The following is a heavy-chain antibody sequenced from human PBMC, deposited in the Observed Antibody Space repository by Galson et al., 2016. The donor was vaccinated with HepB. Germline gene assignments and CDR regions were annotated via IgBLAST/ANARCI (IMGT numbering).Heavy chain of an antibody. V-gene: IGHV3-23*01. CDR2: IRYSGYTP. CDR1: GFIFGNFA. D-gene: IGHD6-19*01. CDR3: ATERGPYFRAVAGNN. Sequence: SLRLSCAASGFIFGNFAMSWVRQAPGKGLEWVSSIRYSGYTPYYAASVKGRFTISRNNSKSTFYLQMNTLSVEDTALYYCATERGPYFRAVAGNNWGQGTLVTVSS. J-gene: IGHJ4*02.